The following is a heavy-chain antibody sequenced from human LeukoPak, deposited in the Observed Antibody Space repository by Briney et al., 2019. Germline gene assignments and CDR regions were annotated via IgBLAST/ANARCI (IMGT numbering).Heavy chain of an antibody. V-gene: IGHV4-59*08. D-gene: IGHD3-16*01. J-gene: IGHJ4*02. Sequence: PSETLSLTCTVSGGSISSYYWSWIRQPPGKGLEWIGYIYYSGSTNYNPSLKSRVTISVDTSKNQFSLKLSSVTAADTAVYYCARHAESADGDFDYWGQGTLVTVSS. CDR3: ARHAESADGDFDY. CDR2: IYYSGST. CDR1: GGSISSYY.